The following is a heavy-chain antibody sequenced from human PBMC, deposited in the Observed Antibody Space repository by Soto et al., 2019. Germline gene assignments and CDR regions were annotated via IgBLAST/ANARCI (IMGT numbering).Heavy chain of an antibody. CDR1: GLTVSNNY. V-gene: IGHV3-53*01. CDR3: SGSGDWNYYFDY. D-gene: IGHD2-21*02. Sequence: GVSLRLSCAASGLTVSNNYMSWVRQAPGKGLEWVSTLYSSGSTNYADSVKGRFTVSRDNSKNTLYLQMRSLRVEDTAIYFCSGSGDWNYYFDYWGLGTLVTVSS. CDR2: LYSSGST. J-gene: IGHJ4*02.